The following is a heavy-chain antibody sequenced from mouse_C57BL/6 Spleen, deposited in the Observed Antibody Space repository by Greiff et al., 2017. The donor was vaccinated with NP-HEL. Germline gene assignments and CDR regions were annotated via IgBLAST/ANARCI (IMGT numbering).Heavy chain of an antibody. J-gene: IGHJ2*01. CDR3: ARSGDGYYEDY. CDR2: IDPSDSYT. CDR1: GYTFTSYW. Sequence: VKLMESGAELVMPGASVKLSCKASGYTFTSYWMHWVKQRPGQGLEWIGEIDPSDSYTNYNQKFKGKSTLTVDKSSSTAYMQLSSLTSEDSAVYYCARSGDGYYEDYWGQGTTLTVSS. V-gene: IGHV1-69*01. D-gene: IGHD2-3*01.